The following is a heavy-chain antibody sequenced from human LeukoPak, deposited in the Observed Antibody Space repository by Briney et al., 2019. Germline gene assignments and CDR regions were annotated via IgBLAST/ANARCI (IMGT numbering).Heavy chain of an antibody. D-gene: IGHD1-7*01. CDR3: ARGLVGASGGGTFDY. Sequence: PSQTLSLTCAVSGGSLTSGGHYWTWIRQHPGKGLEWIGYIHYSGITYHNSSLKSRVTISLDTSKNHFSLRLTSVTAADTAVYFCARGLVGASGGGTFDYWGQGTLVAVSS. V-gene: IGHV4-31*11. J-gene: IGHJ4*02. CDR2: IHYSGIT. CDR1: GGSLTSGGHY.